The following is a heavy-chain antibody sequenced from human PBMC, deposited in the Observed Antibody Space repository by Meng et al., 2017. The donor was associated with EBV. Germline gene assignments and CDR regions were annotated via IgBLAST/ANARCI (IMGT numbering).Heavy chain of an antibody. D-gene: IGHD3-16*01. CDR1: GFIFSSYT. CDR3: AKATYTTGFNWFDP. Sequence: VGSGGGLVTPGGSLRLACAAFGFIFSSYTMGWVRQAPGKGLEWVSSISGSGGSTYYADSVKGRFTISRDNSKNTLYLQMNSLRAEDTAIYYCAKATYTTGFNWFDPWGQGTLVTVSS. CDR2: ISGSGGST. J-gene: IGHJ5*02. V-gene: IGHV3-23*04.